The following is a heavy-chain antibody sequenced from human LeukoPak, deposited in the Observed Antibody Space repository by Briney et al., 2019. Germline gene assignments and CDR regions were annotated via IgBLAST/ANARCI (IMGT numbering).Heavy chain of an antibody. CDR2: ISSSSSTI. V-gene: IGHV3-48*01. Sequence: GGSLRLSCAASGFTFSSYSMNWVRQAPGKGLEWVSYISSSSSTIYYADSVKGRFTISRDNAKNSLYLQMNSLRAEDTAVYYCARDLRSLRFLELGRKRSYFDYWGQGTLVTVSS. D-gene: IGHD3-3*01. CDR1: GFTFSSYS. J-gene: IGHJ4*02. CDR3: ARDLRSLRFLELGRKRSYFDY.